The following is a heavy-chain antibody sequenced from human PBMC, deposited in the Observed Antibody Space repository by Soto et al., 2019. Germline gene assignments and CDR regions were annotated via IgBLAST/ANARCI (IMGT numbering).Heavy chain of an antibody. V-gene: IGHV2-5*02. D-gene: IGHD5-12*01. Sequence: QITLKESGPTLVKPTQTLTLTCTFSGFSLSTSGVGVGWIRQPPGKALEWLALIYWDDDKRYSPSLKSRLTITKDTSKNQVVLTMTNMDPVDTATYYCAHIDEGGYDESNAFDIWGQGTMVTVSS. CDR1: GFSLSTSGVG. CDR3: AHIDEGGYDESNAFDI. CDR2: IYWDDDK. J-gene: IGHJ3*02.